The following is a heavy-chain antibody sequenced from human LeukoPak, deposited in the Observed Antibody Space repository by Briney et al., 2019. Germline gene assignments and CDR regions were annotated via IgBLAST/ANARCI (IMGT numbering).Heavy chain of an antibody. CDR3: AKRGVVIRVILVGFHKQAYYFDS. D-gene: IGHD3-22*01. J-gene: IGHJ4*02. Sequence: GGSLRLSCAVSGITLSNYGLSWVHQAPGKGLEGVAGIGDSGGSTTYADSVKGRFTISRDNPMNTLFLQMNSLRVEDTAVYFCAKRGVVIRVILVGFHKQAYYFDSWGQGALVTVSS. CDR1: GITLSNYG. CDR2: IGDSGGST. V-gene: IGHV3-23*01.